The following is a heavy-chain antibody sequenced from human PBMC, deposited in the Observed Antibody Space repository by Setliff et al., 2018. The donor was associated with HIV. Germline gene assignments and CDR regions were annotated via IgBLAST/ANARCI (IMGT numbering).Heavy chain of an antibody. CDR3: ARAEMATIVAFDI. D-gene: IGHD5-12*01. CDR2: INTSGST. J-gene: IGHJ3*02. Sequence: SETLSLTCTVSGGSVSNYYWTWIRQSAGKGLEWIGHINTSGSTKYNPSLTSRVTISVDTSKNHFSLKLTSVTAADTAVYYCARAEMATIVAFDIWGQGTMVTVSS. V-gene: IGHV4-4*07. CDR1: GGSVSNYY.